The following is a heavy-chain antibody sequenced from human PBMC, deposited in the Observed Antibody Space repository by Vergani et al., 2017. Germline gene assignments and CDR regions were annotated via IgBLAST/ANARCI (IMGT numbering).Heavy chain of an antibody. D-gene: IGHD6-19*01. J-gene: IGHJ4*02. Sequence: QVQRVQSGAEVKKPGASVKVSCKASGNTLTSYDINWVRKATGQGLEWMGWMNPNSGNTGYAQKFQGRVTMTRNTSISTAYMELSSLRSEDTAVYYCARSSSGWYRRIDYWGQGTLVTVSS. CDR3: ARSSSGWYRRIDY. CDR1: GNTLTSYD. V-gene: IGHV1-8*01. CDR2: MNPNSGNT.